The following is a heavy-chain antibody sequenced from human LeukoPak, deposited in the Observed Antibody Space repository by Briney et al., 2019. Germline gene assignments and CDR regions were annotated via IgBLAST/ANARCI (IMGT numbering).Heavy chain of an antibody. CDR2: IYHSGST. Sequence: SETLSLTCTVSGGSIIGYYWNWVRQPPGKGLDWIGYIYHSGSTNYNPSLKSRVTISVDTSKTQISLKLRAVTTADTAVYYCARSRVWSDYWGYFDYWGQGTLVTVSS. CDR1: GGSIIGYY. D-gene: IGHD3-3*01. J-gene: IGHJ4*02. CDR3: ARSRVWSDYWGYFDY. V-gene: IGHV4-59*01.